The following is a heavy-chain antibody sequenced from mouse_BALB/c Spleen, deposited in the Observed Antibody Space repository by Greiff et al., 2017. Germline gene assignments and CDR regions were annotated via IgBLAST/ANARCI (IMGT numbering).Heavy chain of an antibody. V-gene: IGHV1-87*01. CDR1: GYTFTSYW. D-gene: IGHD2-3*01. CDR2: IYPVDGDT. J-gene: IGHJ1*01. CDR3: ARSGDGYPWYFDV. Sequence: QVQLQQSGAELARPGASVKLSCKASGYTFTSYWMQWVKLRPGQGLEWIGAIYPVDGDTRYTQKFKGKATLTADKSSSTAYMQLSSLASEDSAVYYCARSGDGYPWYFDVWGAGTTVTVSS.